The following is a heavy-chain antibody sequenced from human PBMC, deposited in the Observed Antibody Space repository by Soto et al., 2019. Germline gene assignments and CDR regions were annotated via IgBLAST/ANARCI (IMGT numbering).Heavy chain of an antibody. CDR2: ISYSGDRT. V-gene: IGHV3-23*01. Sequence: EVQLLESGGGLVQPGGSLRLSCAASGFTFSSYVMVWVRQAPGKGLEWISCISYSGDRTYDIDSVRGRFTISRDNSKNTLYLQMNSLTVEDTAVYRCAKIVEQWLDSYYYGMDVWGPGTTVTVSS. CDR3: AKIVEQWLDSYYYGMDV. D-gene: IGHD6-19*01. CDR1: GFTFSSYV. J-gene: IGHJ6*02.